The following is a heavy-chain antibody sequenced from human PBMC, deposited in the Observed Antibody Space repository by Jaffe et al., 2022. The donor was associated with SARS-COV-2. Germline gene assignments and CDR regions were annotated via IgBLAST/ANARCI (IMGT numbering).Heavy chain of an antibody. D-gene: IGHD3-9*01. CDR2: ISSSSSYI. Sequence: EVQLVESGGGLVKPGGSLRLSCAASGFTFSSYSMNWVRQAPGKGLEWVSSISSSSSYIYYADSVKGRFTISRDNAKNSLYLQMNSLRAEDTAVYYCASGLGDYDILTGYINPGDYWGQGTLVTVSS. CDR3: ASGLGDYDILTGYINPGDY. V-gene: IGHV3-21*01. J-gene: IGHJ4*02. CDR1: GFTFSSYS.